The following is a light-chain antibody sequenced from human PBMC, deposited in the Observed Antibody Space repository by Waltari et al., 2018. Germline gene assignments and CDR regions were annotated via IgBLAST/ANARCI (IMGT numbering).Light chain of an antibody. Sequence: QLVLTQSPSASASLGASVKLTCTLSSGHSSNIIAWLQQQPEKGPRYLRKVNSDGSHSKGDEIPDRFSGSSSGAERYLTISTIQSEDEADYYCQTGGHGTWVFGGGTKLTVL. CDR3: QTGGHGTWV. CDR1: SGHSSNI. CDR2: VNSDGSH. V-gene: IGLV4-69*01. J-gene: IGLJ3*02.